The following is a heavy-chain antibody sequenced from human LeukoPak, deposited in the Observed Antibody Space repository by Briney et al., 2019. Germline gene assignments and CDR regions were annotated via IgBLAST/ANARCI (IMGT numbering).Heavy chain of an antibody. D-gene: IGHD6-19*01. Sequence: ASVKVSCKASGYTFTGYYMHWVRQAPGQGLEWMGWINPNSGGTNYEQKFQGRVTMTRDTSISTAYMELSRLRSDDTAVYYCARDLGSSGWLYYFDYWGQGTLVTVSS. CDR2: INPNSGGT. J-gene: IGHJ4*02. CDR3: ARDLGSSGWLYYFDY. CDR1: GYTFTGYY. V-gene: IGHV1-2*02.